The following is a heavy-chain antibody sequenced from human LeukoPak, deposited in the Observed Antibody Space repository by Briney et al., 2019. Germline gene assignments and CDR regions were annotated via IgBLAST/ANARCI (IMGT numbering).Heavy chain of an antibody. D-gene: IGHD3-22*01. CDR3: ARDDGFYDSSGYYYVAFDI. Sequence: SETLSLTCTVSGGSLSSYYWSWIRQPPGKGLEWIGYIYYSGSTNYNPSLKSRVTISVDTSKNQFSLKLSSVTAADTAVYYCARDDGFYDSSGYYYVAFDIWGQGTMVTVSS. J-gene: IGHJ3*02. CDR2: IYYSGST. CDR1: GGSLSSYY. V-gene: IGHV4-59*01.